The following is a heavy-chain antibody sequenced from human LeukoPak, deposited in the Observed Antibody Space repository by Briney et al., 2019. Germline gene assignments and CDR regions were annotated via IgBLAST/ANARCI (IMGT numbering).Heavy chain of an antibody. V-gene: IGHV3-48*04. Sequence: GGSLRLSCAASGFTFSSYSMNWVRQAPGKGLEWVSYISSSSTIYYADSVKGRFTISRDNAKNSLYLQMNSLRAEDTAVYYCARASGYSGYDPFDYWGQGTLVTVSS. CDR2: ISSSSTI. D-gene: IGHD5-12*01. J-gene: IGHJ4*02. CDR1: GFTFSSYS. CDR3: ARASGYSGYDPFDY.